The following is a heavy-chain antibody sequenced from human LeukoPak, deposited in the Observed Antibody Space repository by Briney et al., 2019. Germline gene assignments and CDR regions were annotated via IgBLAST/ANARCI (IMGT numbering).Heavy chain of an antibody. J-gene: IGHJ5*02. V-gene: IGHV3-23*01. CDR2: ISGSGGTT. CDR3: AKGYCSSFTCYSRLDP. CDR1: GFTFSSYA. Sequence: PGGSLRLSCAASGFTFSSYAMSWVRQAPGKGLEWVSAISGSGGTTYNADSVKGRLTISRDNSKNTLYLQMNSLRAEDTAVYYCAKGYCSSFTCYSRLDPRGQGTLVTVSS. D-gene: IGHD2-2*01.